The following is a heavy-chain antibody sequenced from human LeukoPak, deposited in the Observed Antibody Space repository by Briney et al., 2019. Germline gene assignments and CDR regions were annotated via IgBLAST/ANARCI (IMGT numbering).Heavy chain of an antibody. CDR1: GYTLTELS. J-gene: IGHJ6*02. Sequence: GASVKVSCKVSGYTLTELSMHWVRQAPRKGLEWMGGFDPEDGETIYAQKFQGRVTMTEDTSTDTAYMELSSLRSEDTAVYYCATDSTILYGMDVWGQGTTVTVSS. D-gene: IGHD3-9*01. CDR2: FDPEDGET. V-gene: IGHV1-24*01. CDR3: ATDSTILYGMDV.